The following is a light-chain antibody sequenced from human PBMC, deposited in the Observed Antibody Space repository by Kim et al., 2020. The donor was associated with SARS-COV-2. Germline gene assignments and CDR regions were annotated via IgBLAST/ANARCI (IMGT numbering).Light chain of an antibody. CDR3: QHYTNWPLT. CDR2: GAS. CDR1: QRVGSK. J-gene: IGKJ4*01. V-gene: IGKV3-15*01. Sequence: SVSQGDRATLSCWASQRVGSKLAGYQQRRGQAPRLLIYGASARATGIPARFSGSGSGTEFTLTISSLQSEDFAVYYCQHYTNWPLTFGGGTKLEI.